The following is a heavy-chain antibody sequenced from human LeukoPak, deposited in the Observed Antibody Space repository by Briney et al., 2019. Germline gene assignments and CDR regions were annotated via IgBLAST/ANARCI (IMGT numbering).Heavy chain of an antibody. V-gene: IGHV3-21*01. CDR1: GFTFSSYS. J-gene: IGHJ4*02. Sequence: GGSLRLSCAASGFTFSSYSMNWVRQAPGKGLEWVSSISSSSSNIYYADSVKGRFTISRSNAKNSMYLQMNRLRAEDTIVYYCEKGESGGLDRQHFFDYWGQETLVTVS. CDR2: ISSSSSNI. D-gene: IGHD3-3*02. CDR3: EKGESGGLDRQHFFDY.